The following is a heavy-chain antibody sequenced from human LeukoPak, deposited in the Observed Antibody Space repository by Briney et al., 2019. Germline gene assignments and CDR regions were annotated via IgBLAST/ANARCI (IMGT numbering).Heavy chain of an antibody. D-gene: IGHD6-19*01. Sequence: SKTLSLTCTVSGGSISSYYWSWIRQPPGRGLEWIGYIHYSGSTNYNPSLKSRVTISVDTSKNQFSLKVSSVTAADTAVYYCARGGWYINYWGQGTLVTVSS. CDR1: GGSISSYY. CDR3: ARGGWYINY. CDR2: IHYSGST. V-gene: IGHV4-59*01. J-gene: IGHJ4*02.